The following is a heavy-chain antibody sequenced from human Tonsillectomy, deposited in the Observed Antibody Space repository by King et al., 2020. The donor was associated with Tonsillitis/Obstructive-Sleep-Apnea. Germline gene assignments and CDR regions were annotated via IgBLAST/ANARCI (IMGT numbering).Heavy chain of an antibody. J-gene: IGHJ5*02. CDR3: ARDWGGYYDSSGYYYFPP. D-gene: IGHD3-22*01. Sequence: VQLVESGGGLVQPGGSLRLSCAASGFTFSSYSMNWVRQAPGKGLEWVSYISSSSSTIYYADSVKGRFTISRDNAKNSLYLQMNSLRDEDTAVYYCARDWGGYYDSSGYYYFPPRDLGTLVTVSS. V-gene: IGHV3-48*02. CDR1: GFTFSSYS. CDR2: ISSSSSTI.